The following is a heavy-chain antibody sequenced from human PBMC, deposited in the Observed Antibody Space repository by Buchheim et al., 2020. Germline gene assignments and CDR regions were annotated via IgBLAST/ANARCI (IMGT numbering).Heavy chain of an antibody. V-gene: IGHV3-7*01. J-gene: IGHJ4*02. CDR3: AREFVPCSDGSYFDY. CDR1: GFAFSSYW. CDR2: INPDGNVK. D-gene: IGHD6-25*01. Sequence: EVQLVESGGDLVQPGGSLRLSCAASGFAFSSYWMSWVRQAPGKGLEWVANINPDGNVKDYMDSVKGRFTISRDNAKNSLSLQVNSLRVEDTALYYGAREFVPCSDGSYFDYWGQGTL.